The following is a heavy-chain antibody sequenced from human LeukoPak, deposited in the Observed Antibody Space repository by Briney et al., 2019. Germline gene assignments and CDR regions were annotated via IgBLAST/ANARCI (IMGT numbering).Heavy chain of an antibody. V-gene: IGHV4-39*01. Sequence: PSETLSLTCTVSGDSISINYNWGWIRQPPGKGREGIGSIFYSGATYYSPSLKRRVTISVDTSKNQFSLKLSSMTAADTAVYYCVRHRQWLLFPDYWGQGTLVTVSS. CDR3: VRHRQWLLFPDY. D-gene: IGHD6-19*01. CDR2: IFYSGAT. CDR1: GDSISINYN. J-gene: IGHJ4*02.